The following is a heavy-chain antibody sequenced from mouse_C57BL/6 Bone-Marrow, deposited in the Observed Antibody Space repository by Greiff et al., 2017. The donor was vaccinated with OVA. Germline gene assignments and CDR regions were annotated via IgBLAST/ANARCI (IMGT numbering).Heavy chain of an antibody. D-gene: IGHD1-1*01. V-gene: IGHV1-63*01. CDR1: GYTFTNYW. CDR3: AKTTVGGDFDY. Sequence: VQLQQSGAELVRPGTSVKMSCKASGYTFTNYWIGWAKQRPGHGLEWIGDIYPGGGYTNYTEKFKGKATLTADKSSSTAYMQFSSLTSEDSAIYYCAKTTVGGDFDYWGQGTTLTVSS. J-gene: IGHJ2*01. CDR2: IYPGGGYT.